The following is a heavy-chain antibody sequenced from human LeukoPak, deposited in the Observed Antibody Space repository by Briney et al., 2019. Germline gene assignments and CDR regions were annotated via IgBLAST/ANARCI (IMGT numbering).Heavy chain of an antibody. CDR1: GFTFSSYG. V-gene: IGHV3-21*04. CDR3: ARDNVRSGWLRTDY. D-gene: IGHD6-19*01. CDR2: INTISSFI. J-gene: IGHJ4*02. Sequence: GGSLRLSCAASGFTFSSYGLAWVRQAPGKGLEWVSSINTISSFIYYAASVKGRFTVSRDNAKNSVFLQMNSLISDDTAVYYCARDNVRSGWLRTDYWGQGTLVTVSS.